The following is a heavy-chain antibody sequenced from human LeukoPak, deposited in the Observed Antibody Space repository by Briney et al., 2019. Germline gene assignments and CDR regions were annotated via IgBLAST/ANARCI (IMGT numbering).Heavy chain of an antibody. Sequence: PGGSLRLSCAASGFTFSDYYMSWIRQAPGKGLEWLPYITSSGSTIYYADSVKGRFTISRDNAKNSLYLQMNSLRVEDTAVYYCARHYYHGSGHGGYWGQGTLVTVSS. CDR3: ARHYYHGSGHGGY. D-gene: IGHD3-22*01. CDR2: ITSSGSTI. J-gene: IGHJ4*02. V-gene: IGHV3-11*01. CDR1: GFTFSDYY.